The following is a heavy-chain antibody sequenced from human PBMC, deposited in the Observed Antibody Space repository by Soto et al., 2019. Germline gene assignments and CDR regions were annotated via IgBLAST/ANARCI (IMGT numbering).Heavy chain of an antibody. J-gene: IGHJ6*02. CDR1: GGSIITSYY. V-gene: IGHV4-39*01. Sequence: SETLSLTCIVSGGSIITSYYWAWIRQPPGKGLEWIGSIYYSGSTYYNPSLKSRVTIFVDTSQSQFSLILGSVTAADTAVYYCARHDWARFYGLDVWGQGTTVTVSS. CDR3: ARHDWARFYGLDV. D-gene: IGHD2-21*01. CDR2: IYYSGST.